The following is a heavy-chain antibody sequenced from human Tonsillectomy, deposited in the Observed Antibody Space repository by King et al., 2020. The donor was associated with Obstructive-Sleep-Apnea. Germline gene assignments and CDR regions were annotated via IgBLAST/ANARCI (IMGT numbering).Heavy chain of an antibody. Sequence: QLVQSGAEVKKPGESLKISCKASGHSFTSYLIGWVRQMPGKGLEWMGIIYPGDSDTRYSPSFQDQVTISADKSISTAYLQGSSLKASDTAMYYCARLKAYWGGERYSGVDYWGQGTLVTVSS. CDR1: GHSFTSYL. CDR2: IYPGDSDT. V-gene: IGHV5-51*01. D-gene: IGHD2-21*01. J-gene: IGHJ4*02. CDR3: ARLKAYWGGERYSGVDY.